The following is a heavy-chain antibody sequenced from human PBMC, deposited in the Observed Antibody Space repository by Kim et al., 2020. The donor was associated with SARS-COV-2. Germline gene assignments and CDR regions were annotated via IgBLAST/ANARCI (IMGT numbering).Heavy chain of an antibody. CDR2: ISYDGSNK. CDR3: ARDIKYYYGSGSPYNYY. J-gene: IGHJ6*01. Sequence: GGSLRLSCAASGFTFSSYAMHWVRQAPGKGLEWVAVISYDGSNKYYADSVKGRFTISRDNSKNTLYLQMNSLRAEDTAVYYCARDIKYYYGSGSPYNYY. CDR1: GFTFSSYA. D-gene: IGHD3-10*01. V-gene: IGHV3-30*04.